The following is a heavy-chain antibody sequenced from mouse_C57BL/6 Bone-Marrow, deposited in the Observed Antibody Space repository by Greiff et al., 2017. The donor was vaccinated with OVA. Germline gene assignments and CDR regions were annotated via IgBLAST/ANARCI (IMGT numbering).Heavy chain of an antibody. Sequence: VQLQQPGAELVRPGSSVKLSCKASGYTFTSYWMHWVKQRPIQGLEWIGNIDPSDSETHYNQKFKDKATLTVDKSSSTAYMQLSSLTSEDSAVYYCARGIYYGNYYAMDYCGQGTSVTVSS. D-gene: IGHD2-1*01. CDR3: ARGIYYGNYYAMDY. CDR1: GYTFTSYW. J-gene: IGHJ4*01. V-gene: IGHV1-52*01. CDR2: IDPSDSET.